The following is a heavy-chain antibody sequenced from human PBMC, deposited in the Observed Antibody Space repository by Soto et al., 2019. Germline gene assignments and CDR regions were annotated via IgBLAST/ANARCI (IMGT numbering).Heavy chain of an antibody. CDR2: IYHSGST. D-gene: IGHD6-13*01. CDR1: GGSISSGGYS. Sequence: QLQLQESGSGLVKPSQTLSLTCAVSGGSISSGGYSWSWIRQPPGKGLEWIGYIYHSGSTYYNPPLKSRVTIXXDXSXXQFSLKLSSVTAADTAVYYCARVIAAAGTAGWFDPWGQGTLVTVSS. CDR3: ARVIAAAGTAGWFDP. J-gene: IGHJ5*02. V-gene: IGHV4-30-2*01.